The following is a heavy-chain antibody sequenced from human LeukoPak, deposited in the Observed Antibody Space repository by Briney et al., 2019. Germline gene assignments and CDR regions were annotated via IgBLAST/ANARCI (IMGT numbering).Heavy chain of an antibody. J-gene: IGHJ2*01. CDR3: ARDEGVTRYFDL. D-gene: IGHD2-21*02. Sequence: GGSLRLSCAASGFTFSSYGMHWVRQAPGKGLEWVAVVSYDGSNKYYADSVKGRFTISRDNSKNTLYLQMNSLRAEDTAVYYCARDEGVTRYFDLWGRGTLVTVSS. V-gene: IGHV3-30*03. CDR1: GFTFSSYG. CDR2: VSYDGSNK.